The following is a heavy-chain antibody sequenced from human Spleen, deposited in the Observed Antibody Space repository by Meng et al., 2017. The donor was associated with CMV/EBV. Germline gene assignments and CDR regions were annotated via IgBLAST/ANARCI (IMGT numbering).Heavy chain of an antibody. CDR3: AKDPNYDFWTGLFDY. J-gene: IGHJ4*02. CDR1: GFTFSSYW. D-gene: IGHD3-3*01. Sequence: SGFTFSSYWMHWVRQAPGKGLVWVSVISGSGGSTSYADSVKGRFTISRDKFKNMLYLQMSSLRAEDTAVYYCAKDPNYDFWTGLFDYWGQGTLVTVSS. CDR2: ISGSGGST. V-gene: IGHV3-23*01.